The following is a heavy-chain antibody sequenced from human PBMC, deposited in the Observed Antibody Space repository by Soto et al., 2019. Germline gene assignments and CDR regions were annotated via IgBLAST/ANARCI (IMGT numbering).Heavy chain of an antibody. V-gene: IGHV1-69*17. CDR3: TRRGHQSANWFDP. Sequence: QVQLVQSGAEVKTPGSSVRVSCKASGGTFNSFSIDWVRQAPGQGFAWMGGIIPMSGIPNYAQRFQGRVTFSADKSTNTVYMEVNSLTYEDTAVYYCTRRGHQSANWFDPWGQGTLVTVSS. CDR2: IIPMSGIP. J-gene: IGHJ5*02. CDR1: GGTFNSFS.